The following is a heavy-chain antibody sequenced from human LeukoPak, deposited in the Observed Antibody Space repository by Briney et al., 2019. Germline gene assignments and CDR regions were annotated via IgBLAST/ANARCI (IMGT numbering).Heavy chain of an antibody. Sequence: SETLSLTCTVSGGSVSSGSYYWSWIRQPPGKGLEWIGYIYYSGSTNYNPSLKSRVTISVDTSKDQFSLKLSSVTAADTAVYYCAREGGDYEVDYWGQGTLVTVSS. CDR3: AREGGDYEVDY. CDR1: GGSVSSGSYY. J-gene: IGHJ4*02. V-gene: IGHV4-61*01. CDR2: IYYSGST. D-gene: IGHD4-17*01.